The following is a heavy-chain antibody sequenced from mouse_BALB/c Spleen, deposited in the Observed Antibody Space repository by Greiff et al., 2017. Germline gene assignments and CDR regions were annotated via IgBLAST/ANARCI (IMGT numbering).Heavy chain of an antibody. CDR3: ARSNYYGSSLNWYFDV. Sequence: EVHLVESGGDLVKPGGSLKLSCAASGFTFSSYGMSWVRQTPDKRLEWVATISSGGSYTYYPDSVKGRFTISRDNAKNTLYLQMSSLKSEDTAMYYCARSNYYGSSLNWYFDVWGAGTTVTVSS. CDR2: ISSGGSYT. D-gene: IGHD1-1*01. J-gene: IGHJ1*01. CDR1: GFTFSSYG. V-gene: IGHV5-6*01.